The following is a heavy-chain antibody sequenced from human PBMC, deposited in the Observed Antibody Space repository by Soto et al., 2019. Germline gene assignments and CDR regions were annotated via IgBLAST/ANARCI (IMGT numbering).Heavy chain of an antibody. V-gene: IGHV4-4*07. CDR3: ARDRESPAGIVVVPAAIRAYYYYGMDV. Sequence: SETLSLTCTVSGGSISSYYWSWIRQPAGKGLEWIGRIYTSGSTNYNPSLKSRVTMSVDTSKNQFSLKLSSVTAADTAVYYCARDRESPAGIVVVPAAIRAYYYYGMDVWGQGTTVTVSS. J-gene: IGHJ6*02. CDR2: IYTSGST. D-gene: IGHD2-2*02. CDR1: GGSISSYY.